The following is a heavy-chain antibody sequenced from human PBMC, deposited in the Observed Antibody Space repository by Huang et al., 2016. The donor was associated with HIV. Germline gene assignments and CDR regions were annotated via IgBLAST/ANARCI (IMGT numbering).Heavy chain of an antibody. Sequence: QVQLVQSGSEVKKPGASLKVSCKASGYTFSSYGITWVRQAPGQGLEWMGWINTTNGNTNYARNFLGRVTMTADTSRITVYMEFRSLTSDDTAVYYCARGPLDSVWGTKGRVFDVWGQETMVTVSS. V-gene: IGHV1-18*01. CDR3: ARGPLDSVWGTKGRVFDV. CDR2: INTTNGNT. CDR1: GYTFSSYG. J-gene: IGHJ3*01. D-gene: IGHD1-1*01.